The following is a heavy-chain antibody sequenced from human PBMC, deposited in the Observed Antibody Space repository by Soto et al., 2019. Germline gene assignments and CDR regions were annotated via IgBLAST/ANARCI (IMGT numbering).Heavy chain of an antibody. CDR2: INPNSGGT. D-gene: IGHD3-22*01. CDR1: GGTLSSYA. CDR3: ARGFRAYDSSGYYH. V-gene: IGHV1-2*04. J-gene: IGHJ5*02. Sequence: VSVKVSCKASGGTLSSYAISWVRQAPGQVLEWMGWINPNSGGTNYAQKFQGWVTMTRDTSISTAYMELSRLRSDDTAVYYCARGFRAYDSSGYYHWGQGTLVTVSS.